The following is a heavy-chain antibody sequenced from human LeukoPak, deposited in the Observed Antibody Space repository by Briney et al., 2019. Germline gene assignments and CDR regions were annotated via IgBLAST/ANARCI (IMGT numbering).Heavy chain of an antibody. D-gene: IGHD5-18*01. V-gene: IGHV4-34*01. J-gene: IGHJ6*02. CDR3: ARGRIQLWSGYYYGMDV. Sequence: SETLSLTCIVSGDSISRYSWSWIRQPPGKGLEWIGEINHSGSTNYNPSLKSRVTISVDTSKNQFSLKLSSVTAADTAVYYCARGRIQLWSGYYYGMDVWGQGTTVTVSS. CDR2: INHSGST. CDR1: GDSISRYS.